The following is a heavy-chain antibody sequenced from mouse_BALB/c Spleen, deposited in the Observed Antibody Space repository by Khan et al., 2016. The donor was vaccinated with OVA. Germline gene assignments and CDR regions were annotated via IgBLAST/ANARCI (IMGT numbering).Heavy chain of an antibody. CDR3: ARSPYGNFAY. CDR2: ISSDGDYT. D-gene: IGHD2-1*01. V-gene: IGHV5-9-3*01. Sequence: EVELVESGGGLVKPGGSLKLSCVASGFTFSTYAMSWVRQTPEKRLEWVATISSDGDYTYYPDSVKGRFTISRDNAKNTLYLQMSSLRSEDTAMYYCARSPYGNFAYWGQGTLVTVSA. CDR1: GFTFSTYA. J-gene: IGHJ3*01.